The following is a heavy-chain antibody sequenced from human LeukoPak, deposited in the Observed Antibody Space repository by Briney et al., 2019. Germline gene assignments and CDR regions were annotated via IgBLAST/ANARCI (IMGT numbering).Heavy chain of an antibody. D-gene: IGHD3-9*01. CDR1: GGSLSSYY. V-gene: IGHV4-59*01. Sequence: PSETLSLTCTVSGGSLSSYYWSWIRQPPGKGLEWIGYITYSGTTNYNPSLNSRVTISVDTSKNQLSLKLTSVTAADTAFYYCASSRPYYDILTGQSDDAFDIWGRGTMVTVSS. J-gene: IGHJ3*02. CDR2: ITYSGTT. CDR3: ASSRPYYDILTGQSDDAFDI.